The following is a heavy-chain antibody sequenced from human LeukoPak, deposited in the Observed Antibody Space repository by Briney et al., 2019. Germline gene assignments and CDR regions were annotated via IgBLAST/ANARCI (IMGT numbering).Heavy chain of an antibody. CDR3: TRELRSTRGVGLRISHYYYMDG. J-gene: IGHJ6*03. V-gene: IGHV3-7*01. CDR1: GFTFSNYG. Sequence: PGGSLRLSCAASGFTFSNYGMSWVRQAPGKGLEWVANINEDGSEKYDVDSVKGRFTISRNSAKSSLYLQMNSLRSEDTALYFCTRELRSTRGVGLRISHYYYMDGWGKGSTVTVSS. D-gene: IGHD3-10*01. CDR2: INEDGSEK.